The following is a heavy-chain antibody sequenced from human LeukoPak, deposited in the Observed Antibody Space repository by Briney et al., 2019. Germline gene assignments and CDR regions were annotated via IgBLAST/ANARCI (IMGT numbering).Heavy chain of an antibody. CDR1: GFTFSSYW. CDR2: INSDGSST. Sequence: PGGSLRLSCAASGFTFSSYWMHWVRQAPGKGLVWVPRINSDGSSTSYADSVKGRFTISRDNAKNSLYLQMNSLRAEDTALYYCAKDGSAAGLILSPPVFDPWGQGTLVTVSS. D-gene: IGHD6-13*01. CDR3: AKDGSAAGLILSPPVFDP. J-gene: IGHJ5*02. V-gene: IGHV3-74*01.